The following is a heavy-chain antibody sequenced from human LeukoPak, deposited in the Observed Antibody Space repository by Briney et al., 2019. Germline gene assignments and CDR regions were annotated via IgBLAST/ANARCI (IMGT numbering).Heavy chain of an antibody. V-gene: IGHV1-2*02. CDR1: GYTFTGYY. Sequence: ASVKVSCKASGYTFTGYYMHWVRQAPGQGLEWMGWINPNSGGTSYAQKFQGRVTMTRDTSISTAYMELSRLRSDDTAVYYCARRGAAAGRGSYYYYMDVWGKGTTVTVSS. D-gene: IGHD6-13*01. CDR2: INPNSGGT. J-gene: IGHJ6*03. CDR3: ARRGAAAGRGSYYYYMDV.